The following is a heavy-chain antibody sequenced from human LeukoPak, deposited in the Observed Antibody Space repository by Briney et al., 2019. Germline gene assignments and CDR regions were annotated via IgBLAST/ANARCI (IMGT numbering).Heavy chain of an antibody. V-gene: IGHV4-59*01. CDR3: ARVSYGSGSYY. CDR2: IYYSGST. Sequence: SETLSLTCTVSGGSISSYYWSWIRQLPGKGLEWIGYIYYSGSTNYNPSLKSGVTISVDTSKNQFSLKLSSVTAADTAVYYCARVSYGSGSYYWGQRTLVTVSS. J-gene: IGHJ4*02. CDR1: GGSISSYY. D-gene: IGHD3-10*01.